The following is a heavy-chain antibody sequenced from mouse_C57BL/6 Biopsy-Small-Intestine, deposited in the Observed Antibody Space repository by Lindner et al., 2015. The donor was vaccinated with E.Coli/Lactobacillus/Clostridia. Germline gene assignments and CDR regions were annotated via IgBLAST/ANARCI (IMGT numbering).Heavy chain of an antibody. CDR3: ARIFDNGTSYKAWFAY. CDR1: GYSFTGYY. J-gene: IGHJ3*01. D-gene: IGHD1-1*01. Sequence: VQLQESGPELVKPGASVKISCKASGYSFTGYYMNWVEQSPEKGLEWIGEINPSTGGTIYNQKFKAKATLTVDTSSNTAYMQLKSLTSDDSAVYYCARIFDNGTSYKAWFAYWGQGTLVTVSA. V-gene: IGHV1-42*01. CDR2: INPSTGGT.